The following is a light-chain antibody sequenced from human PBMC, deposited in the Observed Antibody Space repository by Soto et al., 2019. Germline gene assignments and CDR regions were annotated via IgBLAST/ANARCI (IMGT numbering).Light chain of an antibody. J-gene: IGKJ1*01. CDR3: QQYKDWPTT. V-gene: IGKV3-15*01. CDR2: SAS. CDR1: QTLDSM. Sequence: IVLTQSPATLSGSPWERATLSCWASQTLDSMVAWYQQKSGQAPRLLIYSASARATGVPARFSGYGSGTDFTLTISSLQSEDLGVYYCQQYKDWPTTFGQGTKVDIK.